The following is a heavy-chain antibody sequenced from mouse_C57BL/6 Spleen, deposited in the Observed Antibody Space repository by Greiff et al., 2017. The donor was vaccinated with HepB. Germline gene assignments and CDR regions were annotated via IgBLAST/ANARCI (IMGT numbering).Heavy chain of an antibody. D-gene: IGHD1-1*01. Sequence: QVQLKESGAELVRPGASVTLSCKASGYTFTDYEMHWVKQTPVHGLEWIGAIDPETGGTAYNQKFKGKAILTADKSSSTAYMELRSLTSEDSAVDYCNRRDYYGSSPRYWYFDVWGTGTTVTVSS. CDR3: NRRDYYGSSPRYWYFDV. V-gene: IGHV1-15*01. CDR1: GYTFTDYE. CDR2: IDPETGGT. J-gene: IGHJ1*03.